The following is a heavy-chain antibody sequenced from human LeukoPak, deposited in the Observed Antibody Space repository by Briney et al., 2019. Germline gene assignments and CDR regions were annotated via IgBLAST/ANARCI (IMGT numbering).Heavy chain of an antibody. Sequence: SETLSLTCTVSGGSISSGDYYWSWIRQPPGKGLEWIGSIYYSGSTYYNPSLKSRVTISVDTSKNQFSLKLSSVTAADTAVYYCASGYSSSWYLDWFDPWGQGTLVTVSS. J-gene: IGHJ5*02. V-gene: IGHV4-39*07. CDR1: GGSISSGDYY. CDR2: IYYSGST. D-gene: IGHD6-13*01. CDR3: ASGYSSSWYLDWFDP.